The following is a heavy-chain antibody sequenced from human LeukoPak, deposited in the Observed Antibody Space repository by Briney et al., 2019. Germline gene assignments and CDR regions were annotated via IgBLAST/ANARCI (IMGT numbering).Heavy chain of an antibody. CDR2: VFYNGAT. J-gene: IGHJ6*03. CDR1: GGSISSSIYY. V-gene: IGHV4-39*07. Sequence: SETLSLTCIVSGGSISSSIYYWAWVRQPPGKGLEWIGTVFYNGATQYSPSLRSRVTISIDTSTNQFSLKLTSVTAADTALYYCARGRQDQLLYSYYYMDVWGEGTTVTVSS. D-gene: IGHD1-26*01. CDR3: ARGRQDQLLYSYYYMDV.